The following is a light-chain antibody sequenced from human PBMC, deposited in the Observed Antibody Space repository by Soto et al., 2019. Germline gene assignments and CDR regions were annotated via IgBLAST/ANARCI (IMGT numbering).Light chain of an antibody. CDR3: QHLNTYPIT. CDR1: QDISTH. V-gene: IGKV1-9*01. CDR2: AAS. Sequence: DIQMTQSPSSLSASVGDRVTISCRASQDISTHLAWFAQKPGRAPQLLIYAASTLRSGVPSRFSGSGSGTDFTLTISSLQPEDFATYYCQHLNTYPITFGPGTRMEIK. J-gene: IGKJ5*01.